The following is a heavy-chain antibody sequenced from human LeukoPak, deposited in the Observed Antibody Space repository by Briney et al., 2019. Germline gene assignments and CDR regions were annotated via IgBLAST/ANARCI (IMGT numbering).Heavy chain of an antibody. D-gene: IGHD5-18*01. CDR3: ARENGIQLWKPFDY. CDR2: ISYDGRNK. J-gene: IGHJ4*02. V-gene: IGHV3-30*04. Sequence: GGSLRLSCAAPGFTFNSYTMHWVRQAPGKGLEWVAVISYDGRNKYYADSVKGRFTISRDNSKNTLYLQMNSLRAEDTAVYYCARENGIQLWKPFDYWGQGTLVTVSS. CDR1: GFTFNSYT.